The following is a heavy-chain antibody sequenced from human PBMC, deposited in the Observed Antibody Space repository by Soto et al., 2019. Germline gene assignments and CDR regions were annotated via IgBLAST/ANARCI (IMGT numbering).Heavy chain of an antibody. CDR2: IYPGDSDT. J-gene: IGHJ4*02. D-gene: IGHD3-22*01. Sequence: PGEALKISCKGSRYSFTSYWIGWVLHMPGKGLEWMGIIYPGDSDTRYSPSFQGQVTISADKSISTAYLQWSSLKASDTATYYCARLPYYDSSGYYWYFDYWGQGTLVTVSS. V-gene: IGHV5-51*01. CDR3: ARLPYYDSSGYYWYFDY. CDR1: RYSFTSYW.